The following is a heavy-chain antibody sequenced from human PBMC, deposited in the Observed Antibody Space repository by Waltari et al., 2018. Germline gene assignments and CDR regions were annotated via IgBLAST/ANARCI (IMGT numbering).Heavy chain of an antibody. Sequence: EEQLVVSGGGWVQAGGSMGLSWGGSESTVPNYWMNWVRQAPGKGLDWVANIIRDGSQANYVDSVKGRFTISRDNAKKSLYLQMNSPRAEDTGVYYCARESTSSNEGVWGQGTLVTVSS. J-gene: IGHJ4*02. CDR1: ESTVPNYW. CDR2: IIRDGSQA. D-gene: IGHD2-8*01. CDR3: ARESTSSNEGV. V-gene: IGHV3-7*01.